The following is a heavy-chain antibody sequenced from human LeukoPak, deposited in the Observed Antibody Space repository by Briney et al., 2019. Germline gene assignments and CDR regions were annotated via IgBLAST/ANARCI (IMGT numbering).Heavy chain of an antibody. CDR3: ARASRTGLGIGSFDY. J-gene: IGHJ4*02. V-gene: IGHV4-38-2*02. CDR1: GYSISSGYY. CDR2: IYHSGST. Sequence: SETLSLTCTVSGYSISSGYYWGWIRQPPGKGLEWIGSIYHSGSTYYNPSLKSRVTISVDTSKNQFSLKLSSVTAADTAAYYCARASRTGLGIGSFDYWGQGTLVTVSS. D-gene: IGHD7-27*01.